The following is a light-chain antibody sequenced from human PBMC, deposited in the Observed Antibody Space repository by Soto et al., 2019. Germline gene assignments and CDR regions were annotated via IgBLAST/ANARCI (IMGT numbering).Light chain of an antibody. Sequence: QPVLIQPPSASGTPGQRVNISCSGSNSNIGISYVYWYQQFPGTAPKLLIYNNSQRPSGVPDRFSGSKSGTSASLAISGLRSEDEAEYYCAARDDGLRGVVFGGGTKVTVL. CDR3: AARDDGLRGVV. V-gene: IGLV1-47*02. CDR2: NNS. J-gene: IGLJ2*01. CDR1: NSNIGISY.